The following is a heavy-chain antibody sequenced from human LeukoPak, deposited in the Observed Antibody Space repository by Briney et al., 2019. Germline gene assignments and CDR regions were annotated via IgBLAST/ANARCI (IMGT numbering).Heavy chain of an antibody. J-gene: IGHJ4*02. Sequence: GGSLRLSCAASGLTFSSYAMSWVRQAPGKGLEWVSAISGSGGSTYYADSVKGRFTISRDNSKNTLYLQMNSLRAEDTAVYYCANWVGGGSSSWAREYYFDYWGQGTLVTVSS. CDR2: ISGSGGST. V-gene: IGHV3-23*01. CDR1: GLTFSSYA. CDR3: ANWVGGGSSSWAREYYFDY. D-gene: IGHD6-13*01.